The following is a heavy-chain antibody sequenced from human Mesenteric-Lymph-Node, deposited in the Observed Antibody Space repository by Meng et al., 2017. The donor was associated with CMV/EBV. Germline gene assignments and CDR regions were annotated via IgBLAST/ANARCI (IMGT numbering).Heavy chain of an antibody. D-gene: IGHD3-22*01. Sequence: SLTCTVSGASIGSSLSYWGWIRQPPGQGLEWIGSIYYSGSTYYNPSLRSRVTISVDTSKNQFSLKLSSVTAADTAVYYCARGYYDDFWGQGTLVTVSS. CDR2: IYYSGST. J-gene: IGHJ4*02. CDR3: ARGYYDDF. V-gene: IGHV4-39*01. CDR1: GASIGSSLSY.